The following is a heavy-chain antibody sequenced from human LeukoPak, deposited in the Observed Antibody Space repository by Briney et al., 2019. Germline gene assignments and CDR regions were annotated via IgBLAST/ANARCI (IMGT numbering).Heavy chain of an antibody. V-gene: IGHV3-7*01. CDR2: INQDGSET. Sequence: PGGSLRLSCAASGFTFSSSWMSWVRQAPGKGLEWVANINQDGSETYYVDSVKGRFTISRDNAKNSLYLQMNSLRAEDTAVYYCARDTFSESFGDYYYFEFWGQGTLVTVSS. D-gene: IGHD4-17*01. CDR1: GFTFSSSW. CDR3: ARDTFSESFGDYYYFEF. J-gene: IGHJ4*02.